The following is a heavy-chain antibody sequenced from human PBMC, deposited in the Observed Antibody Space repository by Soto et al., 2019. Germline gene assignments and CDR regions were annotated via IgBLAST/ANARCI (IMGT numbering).Heavy chain of an antibody. V-gene: IGHV3-23*04. J-gene: IGHJ6*02. CDR1: GFTFSSYA. CDR3: AKDMRGSGSYYIHGMDV. D-gene: IGHD3-10*01. CDR2: ISASGGST. Sequence: EVQLVESGGGLVQPGGSLRLSCAASGFTFSSYAMSWVRQAPGKGLEWVSTISASGGSTYHADSVKGRFTICRDNSKNTLYLQMNRLRDEDTAAYYCAKDMRGSGSYYIHGMDVWGQGTTVTIS.